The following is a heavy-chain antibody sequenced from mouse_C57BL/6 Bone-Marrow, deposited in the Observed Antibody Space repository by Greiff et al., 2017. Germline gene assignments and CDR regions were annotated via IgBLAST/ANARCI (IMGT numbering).Heavy chain of an antibody. J-gene: IGHJ2*01. Sequence: QVQLQQPGTELVKPGASVKLSCKASGYTFTSYWMHWVKQRPGQGLEWIGNINPSNRGTNYNEKFKSKATLTVDKSSSTAYMQLSSLTSEDSAVYYCARSPLSSYYFDYWGQGTTLTVSS. CDR3: ARSPLSSYYFDY. V-gene: IGHV1-53*01. CDR1: GYTFTSYW. CDR2: INPSNRGT.